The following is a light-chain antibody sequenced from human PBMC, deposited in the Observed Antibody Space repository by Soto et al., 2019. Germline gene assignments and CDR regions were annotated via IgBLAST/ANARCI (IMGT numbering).Light chain of an antibody. V-gene: IGLV1-51*01. J-gene: IGLJ3*02. Sequence: QSVLTQPPSVSAAPGQKVTIYCSGSSSNIENNYVSWYQQLPGTAPKLLIYDNNKRPSGIPDRFSGSKSGTSATLDITGLQTGDVAEYFCVTWHHSLSARVFGGGTKLTVL. CDR2: DNN. CDR1: SSNIENNY. CDR3: VTWHHSLSARV.